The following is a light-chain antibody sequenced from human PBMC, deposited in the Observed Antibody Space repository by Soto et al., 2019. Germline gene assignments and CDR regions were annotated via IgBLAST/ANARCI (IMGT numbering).Light chain of an antibody. CDR3: VLYMGSGISL. CDR1: SGSVSTSSY. V-gene: IGLV8-61*01. Sequence: QTVVTQEPSFSVSPGRTVTLTCGLGSGSVSTSSYPSWYQQTPGQAPRTLIYSTNTRSSGVPDRFSGSIIGNKAALTITGAQADDESDYYCVLYMGSGISLFGGGTQLTVL. CDR2: STN. J-gene: IGLJ2*01.